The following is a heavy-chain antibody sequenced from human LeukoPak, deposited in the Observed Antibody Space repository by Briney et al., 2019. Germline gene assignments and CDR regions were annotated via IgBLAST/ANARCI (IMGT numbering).Heavy chain of an antibody. J-gene: IGHJ3*02. CDR3: AKDRRVMPDDAFDI. CDR1: GFTFSSHA. V-gene: IGHV3-23*01. Sequence: PGGSLRLSCAASGFTFSSHAMSWVRQAPGRGLEWVSVISRSGGSTDYPDSVKGRVIISRENSKHTLYLQRNSLRAEDTAVYYCAKDRRVMPDDAFDIWGQGTMVTVSS. CDR2: ISRSGGST. D-gene: IGHD3-16*01.